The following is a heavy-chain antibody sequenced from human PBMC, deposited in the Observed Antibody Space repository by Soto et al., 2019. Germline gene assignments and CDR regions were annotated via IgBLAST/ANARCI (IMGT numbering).Heavy chain of an antibody. D-gene: IGHD1-26*01. J-gene: IGHJ6*02. Sequence: PSETLSLTCTVSGGSISSRTYYSAWIRQPPGKGLEWIGCISYSGSTSHNLSLKSRVTISVDTSKNQFSLKLSSVTAADTAVYYCARAAGGAAPEYYYYGMDVWGQGTTVTVSS. CDR1: GGSISSRTYY. CDR3: ARAAGGAAPEYYYYGMDV. CDR2: ISYSGST. V-gene: IGHV4-31*03.